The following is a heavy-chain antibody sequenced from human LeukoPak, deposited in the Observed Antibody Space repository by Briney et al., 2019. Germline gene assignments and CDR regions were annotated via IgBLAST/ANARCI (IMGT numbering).Heavy chain of an antibody. CDR1: GGSFSSYY. Sequence: PSETLSLTCTVSGGSFSSYYWSWIRQPAGKGLEWIGRIYTSGITNYNPSLKSRVTMSVDTSKNQFSLKLSSVTAADTAVYYCAREVYGSGGYSSTDAFDIWGQGTMVTVSS. V-gene: IGHV4-4*07. CDR2: IYTSGIT. CDR3: AREVYGSGGYSSTDAFDI. J-gene: IGHJ3*02. D-gene: IGHD3-10*01.